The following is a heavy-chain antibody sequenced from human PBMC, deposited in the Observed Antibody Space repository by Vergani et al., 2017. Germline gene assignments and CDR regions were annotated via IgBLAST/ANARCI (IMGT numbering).Heavy chain of an antibody. J-gene: IGHJ4*02. D-gene: IGHD3-3*01. V-gene: IGHV4-34*01. CDR3: ARLTIFGVVTKDY. CDR1: GGSFSGYY. Sequence: QVQLQQWGAGLLKPSETLSLTCAVYGGSFSGYYWGWIRQPPGKGLEWIGSISYSGSTYSNPSLKSRVTISLDTSKNQFSLKLSSVTAADTAVYYCARLTIFGVVTKDYWGQGTLVTVSS. CDR2: ISYSGST.